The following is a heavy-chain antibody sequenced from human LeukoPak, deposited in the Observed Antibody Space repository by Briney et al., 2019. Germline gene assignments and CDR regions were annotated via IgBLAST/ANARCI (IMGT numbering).Heavy chain of an antibody. V-gene: IGHV4-39*07. D-gene: IGHD4-17*01. J-gene: IGHJ4*02. CDR3: ATGYGDFRVEGRYFYS. CDR1: GGSISSSSYY. CDR2: IYYSGST. Sequence: SETLSLTCTVSGGSISSSSYYWGWIRQPPGKGLEWIGSIYYSGSTYYNPSLKSRVTISVDTSKKHFFLKLKSVTAADTAVYYCATGYGDFRVEGRYFYSWGQGTLVTVSS.